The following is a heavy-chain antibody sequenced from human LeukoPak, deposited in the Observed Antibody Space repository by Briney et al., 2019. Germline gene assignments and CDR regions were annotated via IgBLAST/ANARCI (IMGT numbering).Heavy chain of an antibody. CDR1: GYTFTNYG. CDR2: INTGKGNS. J-gene: IGHJ1*01. D-gene: IGHD3-22*01. CDR3: ARVPLDDASGHYYPH. V-gene: IGHV1-3*04. Sequence: ASVKVSCKTSGYTFTNYGMHWVRQAPRQSPEWMGWINTGKGNSKSSQKLQDRVTLTRDTSASTAYMELNSLSSEDTAVYYCARVPLDDASGHYYPHWGQGTLVTVSS.